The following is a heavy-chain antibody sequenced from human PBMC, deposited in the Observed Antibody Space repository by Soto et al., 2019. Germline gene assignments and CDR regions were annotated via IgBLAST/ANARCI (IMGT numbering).Heavy chain of an antibody. CDR2: ISYDGSNK. CDR1: GFTFSSYG. Sequence: GGSLRLSCAASGFTFSSYGMHWVRQAPGKGLEWVAVISYDGSNKYYADSVKGRFTISRDNSKNTLYLQMNSLRAEDTAVYYCAREGYYLNWFDPWGQGTLVTVSS. V-gene: IGHV3-30*03. J-gene: IGHJ5*02. CDR3: AREGYYLNWFDP. D-gene: IGHD3-10*01.